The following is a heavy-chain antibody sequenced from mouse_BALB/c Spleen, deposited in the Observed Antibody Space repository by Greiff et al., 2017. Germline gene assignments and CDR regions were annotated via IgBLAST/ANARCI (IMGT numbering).Heavy chain of an antibody. V-gene: IGHV5-17*02. CDR2: ISSGSSTI. J-gene: IGHJ4*01. CDR1: GFTFSSFG. CDR3: ARCSSYVPYYYAMDY. D-gene: IGHD1-1*01. Sequence: EVKLVESGGGLVQPGGSRKLSCAASGFTFSSFGMHWVRQAPEKGLEWVAYISSGSSTIYYADTVKGRFTISRDNPKNTLFLQMTSLRSEDTAMYYCARCSSYVPYYYAMDYWGQGTSVTVSS.